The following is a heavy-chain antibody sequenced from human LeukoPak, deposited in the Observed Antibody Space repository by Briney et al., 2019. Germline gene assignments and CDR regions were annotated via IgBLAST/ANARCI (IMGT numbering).Heavy chain of an antibody. V-gene: IGHV4-59*01. CDR3: ARAAMVRGVIPGGLS. D-gene: IGHD3-10*01. CDR1: GGSISSYY. J-gene: IGHJ4*02. CDR2: IYYSGST. Sequence: SETLSLTCTVSGGSISSYYWSWIRQPPGKGLEWIGYIYYSGSTNYNPSLKSRVTISVDTSKNQFSLKLSSVTAAGTFVYYCARAAMVRGVIPGGLSWGQGTLVTVSS.